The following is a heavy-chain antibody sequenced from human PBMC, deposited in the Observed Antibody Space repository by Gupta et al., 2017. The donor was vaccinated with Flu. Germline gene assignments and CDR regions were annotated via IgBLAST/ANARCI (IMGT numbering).Heavy chain of an antibody. V-gene: IGHV3-23*01. CDR1: FRNYA. D-gene: IGHD2-21*01. CDR2: ISGDGGNK. J-gene: IGHJ4*02. Sequence: FRNYAMTWVRQAPGKGLEWVSAISGDGGNKYYVDSVKGRFTISRDNSKNTLYLQMNSLRAEDTAIYYCANAWTYCGDNCFQYYFDYWGQGTLVTISS. CDR3: ANAWTYCGDNCFQYYFDY.